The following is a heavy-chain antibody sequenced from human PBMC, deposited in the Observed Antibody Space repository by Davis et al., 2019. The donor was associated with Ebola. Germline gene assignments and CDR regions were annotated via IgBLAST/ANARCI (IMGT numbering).Heavy chain of an antibody. J-gene: IGHJ5*02. Sequence: GESLKISCAASGFTFSSYAMHWVRQAPGKGLEWVAVISYDGSNKYYADSVKGRFTISRDNSKNTLYLQMNSLRAEDTAVYYCARDLDYAFDPWGQGTLVTVS. CDR3: ARDLDYAFDP. CDR2: ISYDGSNK. D-gene: IGHD4-17*01. CDR1: GFTFSSYA. V-gene: IGHV3-30-3*01.